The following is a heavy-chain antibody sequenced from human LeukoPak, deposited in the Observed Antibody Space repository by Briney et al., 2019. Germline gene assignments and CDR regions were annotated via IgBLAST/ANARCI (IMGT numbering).Heavy chain of an antibody. V-gene: IGHV3-30*02. CDR2: IEYDGGNE. CDR1: GFTFSNYA. Sequence: GGSLRLSCATSGFTFSNYAMQGVRQAPGKGLESVAFIEYDGGNEDYADSVKGRFTISRDNSRNTLYLQMISLRTEDTAVYYCTKDRELCCGYDYFFDSWGQGTLVTVSS. D-gene: IGHD5-12*01. J-gene: IGHJ4*02. CDR3: TKDRELCCGYDYFFDS.